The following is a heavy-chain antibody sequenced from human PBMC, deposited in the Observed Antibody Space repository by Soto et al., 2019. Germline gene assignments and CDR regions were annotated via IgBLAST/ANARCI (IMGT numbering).Heavy chain of an antibody. J-gene: IGHJ4*02. CDR2: IYYSGST. D-gene: IGHD6-13*01. V-gene: IGHV4-59*01. Sequence: PSETLSLTCTVSGGSISSYYWSWIRQPPGKGLEWIGYIYYSGSTNYNPSLKSRVTISVDTSKNQFSLKLSSVTAADTAVYYCAVGIAAAGTPLNSYYSDYWGQGTLVTVSS. CDR3: AVGIAAAGTPLNSYYSDY. CDR1: GGSISSYY.